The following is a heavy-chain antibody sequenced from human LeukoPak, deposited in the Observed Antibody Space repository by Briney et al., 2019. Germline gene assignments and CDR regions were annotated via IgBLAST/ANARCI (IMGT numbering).Heavy chain of an antibody. J-gene: IGHJ6*02. Sequence: GGSLRLSCAASGFTVSSNYMSWVRQAPGKGLEWVSVIYSGGSTYYADSVKGRFTISRDNSKNTLYLRMNSLRAEDTAVYYCAREVYYYGMDVWGQGTTVTVSS. CDR3: AREVYYYGMDV. CDR1: GFTVSSNY. CDR2: IYSGGST. V-gene: IGHV3-53*01.